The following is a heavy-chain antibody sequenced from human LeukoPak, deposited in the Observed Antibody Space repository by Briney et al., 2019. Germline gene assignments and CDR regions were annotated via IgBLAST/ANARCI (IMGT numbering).Heavy chain of an antibody. CDR3: ARGSYDYVWGSYRPTDAFDI. CDR1: GGSISSYY. D-gene: IGHD3-16*02. V-gene: IGHV4-4*07. CDR2: IYTSGST. J-gene: IGHJ3*02. Sequence: PSETLSLTCTVSGGSISSYYWNWIRQPAGKGLEWIGRIYTSGSTNYNPSLKSRVTMSVDTSKNQFSLKLSSVTAADTAVYYCARGSYDYVWGSYRPTDAFDIWGQGTMVTVSS.